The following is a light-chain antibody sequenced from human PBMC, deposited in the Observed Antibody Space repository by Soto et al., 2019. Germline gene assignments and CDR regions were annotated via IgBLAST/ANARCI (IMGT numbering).Light chain of an antibody. CDR1: QSVSSY. V-gene: IGKV3-11*01. Sequence: EILFTQSPATLSFSPRERVTLALRLSQSVSSYLVWYQQKPGQAPRLLIYDASNRATGIPARFSGSGSGTDFTLTISSLEPEDFAVYYCQQRSNWPGITFGQGTRLEIK. CDR3: QQRSNWPGIT. J-gene: IGKJ5*01. CDR2: DAS.